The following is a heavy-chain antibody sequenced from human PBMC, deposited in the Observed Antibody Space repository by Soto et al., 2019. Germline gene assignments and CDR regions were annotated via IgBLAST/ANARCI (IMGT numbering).Heavy chain of an antibody. CDR3: AKEGAVTPYYFDY. J-gene: IGHJ4*02. D-gene: IGHD4-4*01. Sequence: PGGSLRLSCAASGFTFSNHAMSWVRLAPGKGLEWVSGISGNGGSTYYTDSVKGRFTISRDNSKNTLYLQMNSLSAEDTAVYYCAKEGAVTPYYFDYWGQGTLVTVSS. V-gene: IGHV3-23*01. CDR1: GFTFSNHA. CDR2: ISGNGGST.